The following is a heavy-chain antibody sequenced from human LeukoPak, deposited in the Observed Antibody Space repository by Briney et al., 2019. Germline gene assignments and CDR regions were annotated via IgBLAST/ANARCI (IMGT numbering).Heavy chain of an antibody. CDR3: ARAWESIAGYYFDY. CDR2: INRSFNPGVDVT. D-gene: IGHD1-26*01. Sequence: ASVKVSCKASGYTFSSYHIHWVRQAPRQGLEWMGKINRSFNPGVDVTSYAQKFQGRVTMTKDISTNTVYMELSSLTSEDTAVYYCARAWESIAGYYFDYWGQGTLVTVSS. J-gene: IGHJ4*02. V-gene: IGHV1-46*01. CDR1: GYTFSSYH.